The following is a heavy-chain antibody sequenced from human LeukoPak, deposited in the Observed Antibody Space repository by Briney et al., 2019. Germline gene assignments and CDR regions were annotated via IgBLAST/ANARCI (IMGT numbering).Heavy chain of an antibody. Sequence: HPGGSLRLSCVASGFTFSRYGMHWVRQAPGKGLEWVAVIWLDGSYEYYADSVKGRFTISRDSSKNTLYLQMNSLRAEDTAVYYCAKEPYYYDSSGYYYGSFDYWGQGTLVTVSS. V-gene: IGHV3-33*06. CDR3: AKEPYYYDSSGYYYGSFDY. J-gene: IGHJ4*02. CDR2: IWLDGSYE. CDR1: GFTFSRYG. D-gene: IGHD3-22*01.